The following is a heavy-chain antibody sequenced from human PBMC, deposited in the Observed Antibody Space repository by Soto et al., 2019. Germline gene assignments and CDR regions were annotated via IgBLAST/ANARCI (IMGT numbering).Heavy chain of an antibody. V-gene: IGHV4-59*11. CDR1: GGSINSHY. Sequence: QLQLQESGPGLVRPSETLSLTCSVSGGSINSHYWTWIRQPPGEGLEWIGYIYYSGSTNYNPSLKSRVTMSLDTSKNQFSLNLSSVDAADTGIYYCARVSDRSGWWRAMGVWGQGTTVTVSS. D-gene: IGHD6-19*01. CDR2: IYYSGST. J-gene: IGHJ6*02. CDR3: ARVSDRSGWWRAMGV.